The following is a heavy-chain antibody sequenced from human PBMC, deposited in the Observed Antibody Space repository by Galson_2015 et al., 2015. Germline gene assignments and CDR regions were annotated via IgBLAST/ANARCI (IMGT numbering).Heavy chain of an antibody. V-gene: IGHV3-21*01. Sequence: SLRLSCAASGFTLSSYRMNWVRQAPGKGLEWVSSISSSSSYIYYADSVKGRFTISRDNAKNSLYLQMNSLRAEDTAVYYCAREATYYDILTGYPYCYCDLWGGGTLVTVSS. D-gene: IGHD3-9*01. CDR2: ISSSSSYI. CDR1: GFTLSSYR. CDR3: AREATYYDILTGYPYCYCDL. J-gene: IGHJ2*01.